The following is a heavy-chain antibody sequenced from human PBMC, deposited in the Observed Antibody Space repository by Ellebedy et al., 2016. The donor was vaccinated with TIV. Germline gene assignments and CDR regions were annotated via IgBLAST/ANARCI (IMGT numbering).Heavy chain of an antibody. CDR1: GFSFTNAW. CDR2: IKSKTDGGTT. Sequence: LSLTCXASGFSFTNAWMSWVRQAPAKGLEWVGRIKSKTDGGTTDYAAPVKGRFTISRDDSKNTLYLQMNSLRSEDTAVYYCARGGGEEMATTTGWFDPWGQGTLVTVSS. J-gene: IGHJ5*02. V-gene: IGHV3-15*01. CDR3: ARGGGEEMATTTGWFDP. D-gene: IGHD5-24*01.